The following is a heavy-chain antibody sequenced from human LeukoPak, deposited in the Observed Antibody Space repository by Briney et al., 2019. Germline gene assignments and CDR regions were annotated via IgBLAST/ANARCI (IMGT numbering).Heavy chain of an antibody. J-gene: IGHJ4*02. D-gene: IGHD3-22*01. CDR2: INPNSGGT. Sequence: ASVKVSCKASGYTFTGYYMHWVRQAPGQGLEWMGWINPNSGGTNYAQKFQGRVTMTRDTSISTACMELSRLRSDDTAVYYCARDRTREAVVTYYFDYWGQGTLVTVSS. V-gene: IGHV1-2*02. CDR1: GYTFTGYY. CDR3: ARDRTREAVVTYYFDY.